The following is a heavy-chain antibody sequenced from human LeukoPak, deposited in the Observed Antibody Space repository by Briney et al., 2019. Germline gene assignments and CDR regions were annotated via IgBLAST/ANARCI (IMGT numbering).Heavy chain of an antibody. D-gene: IGHD1-26*01. Sequence: DTLSLTCTVSGVPISSYYCSWIRQPPGTRLEWIGHIYYSGNTNYNPSLKSRVTISVDTYKHQFSLKLSSVTAADTAAYYCARDIGGATYFDFWGQGTLVTVCS. J-gene: IGHJ4*02. V-gene: IGHV4-59*01. CDR1: GVPISSYY. CDR3: ARDIGGATYFDF. CDR2: IYYSGNT.